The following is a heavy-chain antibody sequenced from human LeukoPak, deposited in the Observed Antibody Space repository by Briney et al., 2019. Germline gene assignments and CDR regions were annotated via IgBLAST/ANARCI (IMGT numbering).Heavy chain of an antibody. CDR3: ARDQRSGISDY. Sequence: SQTLSLTCTVSGGSISSGGFLWGWIRQLPGMGLEWIGDIQYSGTVYYNPSLKSRVTITVDTSKNQFSLKLNSVTAADTAVYYCARDQRSGISDYWGQGTLVTVSS. J-gene: IGHJ4*02. V-gene: IGHV4-31*03. CDR2: IQYSGTV. CDR1: GGSISSGGFL. D-gene: IGHD5-12*01.